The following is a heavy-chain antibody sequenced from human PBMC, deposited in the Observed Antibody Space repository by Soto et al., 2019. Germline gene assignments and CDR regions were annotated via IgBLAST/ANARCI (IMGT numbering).Heavy chain of an antibody. V-gene: IGHV4-59*01. CDR1: GGSISSYY. Sequence: SETVSLTCTVSGGSISSYYWSWIRQPPGKGLEWIGYIYYSGSTNYNPSLKSRVTISVDTSKNQFSLKLSSVTAADTAVYYCARERVDYGDYNWFDPWGQGTLVTVSS. CDR3: ARERVDYGDYNWFDP. CDR2: IYYSGST. J-gene: IGHJ5*02. D-gene: IGHD4-17*01.